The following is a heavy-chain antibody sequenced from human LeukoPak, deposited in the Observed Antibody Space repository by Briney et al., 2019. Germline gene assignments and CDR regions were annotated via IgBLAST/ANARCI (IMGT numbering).Heavy chain of an antibody. CDR3: ARGPPYLITMVRGVITLGAFDI. D-gene: IGHD3-10*01. Sequence: QPGGSLRLSCAASGFTFSSYAMHWVRQAPGKGLEWVAVISYDGSNKYYADSVEGRFTISRDNSKNTLYLQMNSLRAEDTAVYYCARGPPYLITMVRGVITLGAFDIWGQGTMVTVSS. CDR1: GFTFSSYA. CDR2: ISYDGSNK. J-gene: IGHJ3*02. V-gene: IGHV3-30-3*01.